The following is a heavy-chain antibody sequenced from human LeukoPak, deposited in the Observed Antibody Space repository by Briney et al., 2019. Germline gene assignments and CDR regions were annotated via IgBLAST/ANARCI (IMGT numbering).Heavy chain of an antibody. CDR1: GFNFFTYG. CDR3: ARDRRGCSGGSCYDDY. V-gene: IGHV3-33*01. Sequence: GGSLRLSCAASGFNFFTYGMHWVRQAPGKGLEWVAVIWYDGSNKYYADSVKGRFTISRDNAKNSLYLQMNSLRAEDTAVYYCARDRRGCSGGSCYDDYWGQGTLVTVSS. D-gene: IGHD2-15*01. J-gene: IGHJ4*02. CDR2: IWYDGSNK.